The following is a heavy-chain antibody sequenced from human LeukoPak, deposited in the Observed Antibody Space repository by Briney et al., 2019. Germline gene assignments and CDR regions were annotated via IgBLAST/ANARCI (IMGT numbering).Heavy chain of an antibody. V-gene: IGHV4-59*01. CDR1: GGSISSYY. CDR3: ARGPSYSSSSGSVKGFDP. CDR2: IYYSGST. J-gene: IGHJ5*02. D-gene: IGHD6-6*01. Sequence: SETLSLTCTVSGGSISSYYWSWIRQPPGKGLEWIGYIYYSGSTNYNPSLKSRVTISVDTSKNQFSLKLSSVTAADTAVYYCARGPSYSSSSGSVKGFDPWGQGTLVTVSS.